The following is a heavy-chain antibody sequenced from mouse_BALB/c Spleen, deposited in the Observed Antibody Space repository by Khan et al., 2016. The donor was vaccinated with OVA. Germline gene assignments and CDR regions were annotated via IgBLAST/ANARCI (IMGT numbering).Heavy chain of an antibody. D-gene: IGHD2-2*01. V-gene: IGHV1S56*01. CDR1: GYTFTSYY. J-gene: IGHJ3*01. CDR3: ASGGYYGNDRAWFAY. Sequence: VQLQQSGPELVKPGASVRISCKASGYTFTSYYIHWVKQRPGQGLEWIGWIYPGNVNTKYNEKFKGKATLTADKSSSTAYMQLSSLTSEDSAVFFCASGGYYGNDRAWFAYWGQGTLVTVSA. CDR2: IYPGNVNT.